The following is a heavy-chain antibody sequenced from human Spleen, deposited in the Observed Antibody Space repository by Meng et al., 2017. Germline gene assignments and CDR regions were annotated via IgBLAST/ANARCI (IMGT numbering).Heavy chain of an antibody. CDR1: GGSIGGSY. D-gene: IGHD1-26*01. V-gene: IGHV4-59*12. CDR2: IYYSGST. J-gene: IGHJ4*02. CDR3: ARGLSGSYYGTFDY. Sequence: QVQLQDSGPGLVKPSDTLSLTCTISGGSIGGSYWSWIRQPPGRGLEWIGSIYYSGSTNYNPSLKSRVTISVDTSKNQFSLKLSSVTAADTAVYYCARGLSGSYYGTFDYWGQGTLVTVSS.